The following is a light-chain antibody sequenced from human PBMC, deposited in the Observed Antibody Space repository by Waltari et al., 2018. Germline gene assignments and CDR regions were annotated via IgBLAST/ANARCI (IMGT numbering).Light chain of an antibody. V-gene: IGKV1D-16*01. CDR2: KAS. Sequence: DIQMIQSPSSLSASVGDRVTITCRASQGVGSWLAWYQQKPGKAPQFLIYKASSLQSGVPSRFSGSGSGTDFTLTISSLQPEDFATYYCQQYNSAPWTFGQGTKVEIK. CDR3: QQYNSAPWT. CDR1: QGVGSW. J-gene: IGKJ1*01.